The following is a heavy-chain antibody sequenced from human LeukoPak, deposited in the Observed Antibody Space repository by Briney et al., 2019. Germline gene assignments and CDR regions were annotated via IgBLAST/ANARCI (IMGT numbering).Heavy chain of an antibody. CDR2: IFYSGST. CDR1: GGSISSYY. D-gene: IGHD5-18*01. J-gene: IGHJ5*02. CDR3: ARQLGYSYGLVVLNWFDP. Sequence: PSETLSLTCTVSGGSISSYYWSWIRQPPGKGLEWIGYIFYSGSTNYNPSLKSRVTISVDTSKNQFSLKLSSVTAADTAVYYCARQLGYSYGLVVLNWFDPWGQGTLVTVSS. V-gene: IGHV4-59*01.